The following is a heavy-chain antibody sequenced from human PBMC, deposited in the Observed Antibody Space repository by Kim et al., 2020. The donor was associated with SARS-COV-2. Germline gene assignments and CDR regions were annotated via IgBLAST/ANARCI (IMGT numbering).Heavy chain of an antibody. D-gene: IGHD3-22*01. CDR2: INHSGST. Sequence: SETLSLTCAVYGGSFSGYYWSWIRQPPGKGLEWIGEINHSGSTNYNPSLKSRVTISVDTSKNQFSLKLSSVTAADTAVYYCARWRRPYYYDSSGYEGDAFDIWGQGTMVTVSS. CDR3: ARWRRPYYYDSSGYEGDAFDI. V-gene: IGHV4-34*01. J-gene: IGHJ3*02. CDR1: GGSFSGYY.